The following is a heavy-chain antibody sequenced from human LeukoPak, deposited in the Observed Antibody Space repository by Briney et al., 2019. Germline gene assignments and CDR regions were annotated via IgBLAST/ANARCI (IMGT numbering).Heavy chain of an antibody. CDR1: GFTFSSYA. CDR2: ISYDGSNK. J-gene: IGHJ6*03. CDR3: ARDPKGYCTNGVCYRGYYMDV. D-gene: IGHD2-8*01. V-gene: IGHV3-30-3*01. Sequence: GGSLRLSCAASGFTFSSYAMHWVRQAPGKGLEWVAVISYDGSNKYYADSVKGRFTISRDNSKNTLYLQMNSLRAEDTAVYYCARDPKGYCTNGVCYRGYYMDVWGKGTTVTVSS.